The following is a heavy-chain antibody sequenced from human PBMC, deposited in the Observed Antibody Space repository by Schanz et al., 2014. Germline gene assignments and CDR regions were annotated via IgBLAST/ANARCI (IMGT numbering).Heavy chain of an antibody. D-gene: IGHD1-1*01. CDR3: ARGGCTTSGCYDAFDL. CDR1: GFTLTSHF. CDR2: INPIDGST. Sequence: QLVQSGAEAKKPGASVKVSCKASGFTLTSHFMHWLRQAPGQGLEWMGLINPIDGSTTYVWGFHGRLTRARDTTATTVYMDLSALRSEDTAVYYCARGGCTTSGCYDAFDLWGQGTLVTVSS. V-gene: IGHV1-46*01. J-gene: IGHJ3*01.